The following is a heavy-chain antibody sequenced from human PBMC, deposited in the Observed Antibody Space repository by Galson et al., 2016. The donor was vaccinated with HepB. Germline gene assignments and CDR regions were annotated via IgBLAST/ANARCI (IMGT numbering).Heavy chain of an antibody. CDR1: GFTFGSYA. J-gene: IGHJ3*02. V-gene: IGHV3-23*01. CDR3: AKDRASVPDAFDI. CDR2: ITGSTGVT. Sequence: SLRLSCAASGFTFGSYAMTWVRQAPGKGPEWVSSITGSTGVTYYADSVRGRFTISRDNSKNTLYLQMKSLRAEDTALYYCAKDRASVPDAFDIWGQGTVVTVSS. D-gene: IGHD2-2*01.